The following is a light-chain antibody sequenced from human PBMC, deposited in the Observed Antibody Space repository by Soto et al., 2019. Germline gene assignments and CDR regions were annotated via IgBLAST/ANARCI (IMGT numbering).Light chain of an antibody. CDR1: QRVDSY. CDR3: RQTYTSGAT. Sequence: DIQVTQSPSSPSAPVGDSVTLSCQTSQRVDSYIHWYQHQSGKPPKLLIYAASTLQDGVPSRFSGGGCGEALAVVVTGLQPGDSGTYYCRQTYTSGATVGQWAKVDIK. J-gene: IGKJ1*01. CDR2: AAS. V-gene: IGKV1-39*01.